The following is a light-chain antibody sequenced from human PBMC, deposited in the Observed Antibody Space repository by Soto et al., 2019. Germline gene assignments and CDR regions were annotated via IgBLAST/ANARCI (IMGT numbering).Light chain of an antibody. J-gene: IGKJ4*01. CDR3: QQYKNWPPVT. V-gene: IGKV3-15*01. Sequence: ETVXXXSPAXXXVSLGERATXXXXXSQXVXXNXAWYQQKPGQAPRLLIYGASIRATGVPARFSGSGSGTDFTLTISSLQPEDFAVYFCQQYKNWPPVTFGGGTKVEIK. CDR1: QXVXXN. CDR2: GAS.